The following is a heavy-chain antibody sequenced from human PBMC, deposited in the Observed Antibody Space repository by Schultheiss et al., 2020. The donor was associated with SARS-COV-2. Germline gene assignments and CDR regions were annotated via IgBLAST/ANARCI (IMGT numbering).Heavy chain of an antibody. Sequence: GGSLRLSCAASGFTFSSYAMTWVRQAPGKGPEWISGISGSGAGTYYADSMKGRFTISRDNSKNTLYLQINSLGAEDTAVYYCAKSGWSALAGHDPFDIWGQGTMVTVSS. D-gene: IGHD6-19*01. J-gene: IGHJ3*02. V-gene: IGHV3-23*01. CDR3: AKSGWSALAGHDPFDI. CDR2: ISGSGAGT. CDR1: GFTFSSYA.